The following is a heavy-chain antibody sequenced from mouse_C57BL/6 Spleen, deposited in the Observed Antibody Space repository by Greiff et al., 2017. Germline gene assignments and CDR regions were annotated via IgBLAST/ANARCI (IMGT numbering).Heavy chain of an antibody. V-gene: IGHV1-9*01. CDR2: ILPGSGST. D-gene: IGHD2-4*01. J-gene: IGHJ4*01. CDR3: ARGGYDYDRGYYYAMDY. Sequence: VQLQQSGAELMKPGASVKLSCTATGYTFTGYWIEWVKQRPGHGLEWIGEILPGSGSTNYNEKFKGKATFTADTSSNTAYMQLSSLTTEDSAIYYCARGGYDYDRGYYYAMDYWGQGTSVTVSS. CDR1: GYTFTGYW.